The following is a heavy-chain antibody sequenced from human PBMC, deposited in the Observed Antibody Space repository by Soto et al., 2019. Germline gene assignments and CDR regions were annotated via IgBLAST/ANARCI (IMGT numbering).Heavy chain of an antibody. J-gene: IGHJ4*02. D-gene: IGHD2-2*01. V-gene: IGHV1-69*01. CDR1: GGTFSSYA. CDR2: IIPIFGTA. Sequence: QGQLVQSGAEVKKPGSSVKVSCKASGGTFSSYAISWVRQAPGQGLEWMGGIIPIFGTANYAQKFQGRVTITADESTSTAYMELSSLRSEDTAVYYCARDDRYCSSTSCYSPEDYWGQGTLVTVSS. CDR3: ARDDRYCSSTSCYSPEDY.